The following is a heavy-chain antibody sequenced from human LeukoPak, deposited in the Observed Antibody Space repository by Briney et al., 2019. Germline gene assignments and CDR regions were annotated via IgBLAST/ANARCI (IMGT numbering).Heavy chain of an antibody. CDR3: ARAHRGYRFDS. V-gene: IGHV1-46*01. CDR2: INPSGGGT. D-gene: IGHD3-10*01. CDR1: GYTFTSYF. Sequence: ASVKVSCKASGYTFTSYFMHWVRQAPGQGLEWMGVINPSGGGTSYAQKFQGRVNMTRDMSTSTVYMELSSLRSEDTAVYYCARAHRGYRFDSWGQGTLVIVSS. J-gene: IGHJ4*02.